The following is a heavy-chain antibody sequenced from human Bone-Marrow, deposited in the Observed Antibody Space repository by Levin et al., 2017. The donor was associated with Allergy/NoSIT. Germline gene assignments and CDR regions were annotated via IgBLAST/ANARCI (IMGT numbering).Heavy chain of an antibody. J-gene: IGHJ6*02. V-gene: IGHV3-30*18. Sequence: SCAASGFTFSSYGMHWFRQAPGRGLEWLAVISYDGSNKYYADSVKGRFTISRDNSKNTLYLQMHSLSAEDTAVYYCENERGGYDTYYDYGMDVWGQGTTVTVSS. CDR3: ENERGGYDTYYDYGMDV. CDR1: GFTFSSYG. CDR2: ISYDGSNK. D-gene: IGHD5-12*01.